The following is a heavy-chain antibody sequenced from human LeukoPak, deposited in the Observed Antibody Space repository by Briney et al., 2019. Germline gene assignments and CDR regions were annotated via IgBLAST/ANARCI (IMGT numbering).Heavy chain of an antibody. CDR2: IYTSGST. V-gene: IGHV4-4*07. Sequence: PSETLSLTCTVSGGSISSYYWSWIRQPAGKGLEWIGRIYTSGSTNYNPSLKSRVTMSVDTSKNQFSLKLSSVTAADMAVYYCARGGYCSGGSCYSGYYFDYWGQGTLVTVSS. D-gene: IGHD2-15*01. J-gene: IGHJ4*02. CDR1: GGSISSYY. CDR3: ARGGYCSGGSCYSGYYFDY.